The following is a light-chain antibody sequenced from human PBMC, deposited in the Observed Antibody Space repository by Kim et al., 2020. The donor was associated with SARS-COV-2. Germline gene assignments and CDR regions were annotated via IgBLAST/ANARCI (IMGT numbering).Light chain of an antibody. CDR3: SALDSSLSAWV. V-gene: IGLV10-54*02. Sequence: LTQPPSVSKGLRQTATLTCTGNSNIVGNQGAAWLQQHQGHPPKLLSYRNNNRPSGISERFSASRSGNTASLTITGLQPEDEADYYCSALDSSLSAWV. CDR1: SNIVGNQG. CDR2: RNN. J-gene: IGLJ3*02.